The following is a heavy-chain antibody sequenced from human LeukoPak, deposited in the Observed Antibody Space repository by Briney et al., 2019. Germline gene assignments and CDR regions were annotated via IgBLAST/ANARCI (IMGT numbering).Heavy chain of an antibody. CDR3: ARGSAMAQKQLVRHFDS. Sequence: ASVKVSCKASGYTFTSYGISWVRQAPGQGLEWMGWISAYNGNTKYAQKLQDRVTMTTDTSTTTAYMEVRSLTSDNTAVYYCARGSAMAQKQLVRHFDSWGQGTLVIVSS. J-gene: IGHJ4*02. V-gene: IGHV1-18*01. D-gene: IGHD6-6*01. CDR2: ISAYNGNT. CDR1: GYTFTSYG.